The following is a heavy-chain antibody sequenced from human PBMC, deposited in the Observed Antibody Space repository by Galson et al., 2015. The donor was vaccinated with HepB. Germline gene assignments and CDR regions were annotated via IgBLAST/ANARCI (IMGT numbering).Heavy chain of an antibody. J-gene: IGHJ4*02. Sequence: SLRLSCAASGFTFSSHAMNWVRQAPGKGLEWVSGINNDGGGAKHADSVKGRFSISRDNSRNTLYLQMNTLRVEDTAVYYCATRDWGLVLGGWGQGSLVTVFS. D-gene: IGHD2-21*01. CDR1: GFTFSSHA. CDR2: INNDGGGA. CDR3: ATRDWGLVLGG. V-gene: IGHV3-23*01.